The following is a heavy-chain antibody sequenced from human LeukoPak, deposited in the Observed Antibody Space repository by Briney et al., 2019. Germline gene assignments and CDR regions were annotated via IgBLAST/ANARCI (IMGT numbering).Heavy chain of an antibody. V-gene: IGHV3-30-3*01. CDR3: ASAMAGNAFDI. D-gene: IGHD6-19*01. CDR1: EFTFSSYA. J-gene: IGHJ3*02. CDR2: ISYDGSNK. Sequence: GGSLRLSWAASEFTFSSYAMQGVRQAPGKGLERVAVISYDGSNKYYADSVKGRFTIPRDNSKNTPYLQMNSLRAEDTAVYYCASAMAGNAFDIWGQGTMVTVSS.